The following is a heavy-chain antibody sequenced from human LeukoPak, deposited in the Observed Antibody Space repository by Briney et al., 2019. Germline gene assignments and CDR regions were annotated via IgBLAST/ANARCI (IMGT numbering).Heavy chain of an antibody. D-gene: IGHD1-14*01. Sequence: ASVEVSCKASGYTFTSYDINWVRQATGQGIEWMGWMNPNSGNTGYAQKFQGRVTITRNTSISTAYMELSSLRSEDTAVYYCARAGTPNPDSGEFDYWGQGTLVTVSS. J-gene: IGHJ4*02. CDR1: GYTFTSYD. V-gene: IGHV1-8*03. CDR2: MNPNSGNT. CDR3: ARAGTPNPDSGEFDY.